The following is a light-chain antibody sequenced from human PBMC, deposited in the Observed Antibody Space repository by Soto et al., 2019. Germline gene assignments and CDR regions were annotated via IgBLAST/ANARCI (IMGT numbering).Light chain of an antibody. CDR3: SSYTSSSTRV. V-gene: IGLV2-14*03. CDR1: SSDVGGYNY. J-gene: IGLJ1*01. CDR2: DVS. Sequence: QPVLTQPASVSGSPGQSITISCTGTSSDVGGYNYVSWYQQHPGKAPQLMIYDVSNRPSGVSTRFSGSKSGNTASLTISGLQAEDEADYYCSSYTSSSTRVFGTGTKLTVL.